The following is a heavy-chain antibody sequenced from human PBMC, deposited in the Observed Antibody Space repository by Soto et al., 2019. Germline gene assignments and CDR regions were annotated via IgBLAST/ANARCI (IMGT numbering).Heavy chain of an antibody. Sequence: GESLNISCTGFGYTFTTFWIRWVRQMAGIGLEWMGRIDPRDSYTKYSPSFEGHVTISADKSTRTAYLQWGSLKASDTAMYYCARLYCSSSTCDSWFDPWGQGTLVTVSS. CDR3: ARLYCSSSTCDSWFDP. J-gene: IGHJ5*02. CDR1: GYTFTTFW. D-gene: IGHD2-2*01. V-gene: IGHV5-10-1*01. CDR2: IDPRDSYT.